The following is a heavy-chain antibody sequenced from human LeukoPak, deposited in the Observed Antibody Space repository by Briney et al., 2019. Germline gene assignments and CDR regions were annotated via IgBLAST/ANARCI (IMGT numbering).Heavy chain of an antibody. J-gene: IGHJ4*02. CDR1: GGSISSGSYY. D-gene: IGHD1-26*01. V-gene: IGHV4-61*02. Sequence: PSQTLSLTCTVSGGSISSGSYYWSWIRQPAGKGLEWIGRIYTSGSTNYNPSLKSRVTISVDTSKNQFSLKLSSVTAADTAVYYCAGGLREWEPGVDYWGQGTLVTVSS. CDR2: IYTSGST. CDR3: AGGLREWEPGVDY.